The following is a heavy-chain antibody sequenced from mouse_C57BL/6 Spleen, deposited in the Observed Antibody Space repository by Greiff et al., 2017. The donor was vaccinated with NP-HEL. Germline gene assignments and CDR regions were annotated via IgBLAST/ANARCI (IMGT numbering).Heavy chain of an antibody. CDR1: GYAFSSYW. CDR2: IYPGDGDT. CDR3: ARFITTVVADD. D-gene: IGHD1-1*01. J-gene: IGHJ2*01. Sequence: QVQLQQSGAELVKPGASVKISCKASGYAFSSYWMNWVKQRPGKGLEWIGQIYPGDGDTNYNGKFKGKATLTADKSSSTAYMQLSSLTSEDSAVYFCARFITTVVADDWGQGTTLTVSS. V-gene: IGHV1-80*01.